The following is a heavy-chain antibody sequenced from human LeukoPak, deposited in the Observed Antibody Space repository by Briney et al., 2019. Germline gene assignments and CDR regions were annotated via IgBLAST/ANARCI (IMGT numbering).Heavy chain of an antibody. CDR2: ISSSSSTI. CDR1: GFTFSSYS. CDR3: ARDPYSSSWDGGDY. D-gene: IGHD6-13*01. Sequence: PGGSLRLSCAASGFTFSSYSMNWVRQAPGKGLEWVSYISSSSSTIYYADSVKGRFTISRDNAKNSLYLQMNSLRAEDTAVYYCARDPYSSSWDGGDYWGQGTLVTVSS. J-gene: IGHJ4*02. V-gene: IGHV3-48*01.